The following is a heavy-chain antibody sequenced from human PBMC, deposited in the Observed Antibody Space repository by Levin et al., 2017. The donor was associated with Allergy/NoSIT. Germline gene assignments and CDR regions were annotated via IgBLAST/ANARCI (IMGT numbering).Heavy chain of an antibody. J-gene: IGHJ4*02. CDR3: ARDLELLIPGN. CDR1: GYDFTSYG. V-gene: IGHV7-4-1*02. CDR2: INTDTGNP. Sequence: PGGSLRLSCKASGYDFTSYGMNWVRQAPGQGLEWMGWINTDTGNPRYAQDFTGRFVFSLDTSVNTAYLQISSLKAADTAVYYCARDLELLIPGNWGQGTLVTVSS. D-gene: IGHD2-15*01.